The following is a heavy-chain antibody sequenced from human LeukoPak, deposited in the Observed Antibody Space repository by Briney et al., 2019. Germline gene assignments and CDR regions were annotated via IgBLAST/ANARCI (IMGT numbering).Heavy chain of an antibody. CDR1: GFTFGSYA. J-gene: IGHJ4*02. Sequence: GGSLRLSCEASGFTFGSYAMNWVRQAPGKGLEWLAGISGRGNSTYYADSVRGRFLISRDNSKTTVYLQMNSLRVDDTATYWCPKRTMSDFDSWGQGTQVTVSS. D-gene: IGHD5-24*01. CDR3: PKRTMSDFDS. CDR2: ISGRGNST. V-gene: IGHV3-23*01.